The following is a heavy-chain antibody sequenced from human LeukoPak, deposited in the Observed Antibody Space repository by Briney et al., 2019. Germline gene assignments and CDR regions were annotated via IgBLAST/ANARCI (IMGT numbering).Heavy chain of an antibody. CDR2: MNPNSGNT. Sequence: GASVKVSCKASGYTFTSYDINWVRQATGQGLEWMGWMNPNSGNTGYAQKFQGRVTMTRNTSISTAYMELSSLRSEDTAVYYCARGPPSNIPMVRGVKRPPLYRHTWFDPWAREPWSPSPQ. CDR1: GYTFTSYD. D-gene: IGHD3-10*01. V-gene: IGHV1-8*01. CDR3: ARGPPSNIPMVRGVKRPPLYRHTWFDP. J-gene: IGHJ5*02.